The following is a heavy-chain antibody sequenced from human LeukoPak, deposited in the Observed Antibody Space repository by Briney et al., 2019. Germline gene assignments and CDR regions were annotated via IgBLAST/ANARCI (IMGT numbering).Heavy chain of an antibody. J-gene: IGHJ4*02. CDR2: INACNGDT. Sequence: ASVKVSCKASGYTFTSYAIHWVRQAPGQRLEWMGWINACNGDTKYSQKFQGRVTITRDTPASTAYMELSSLRSEDTAVFYCARALYSNASNYWGQGTLVTVSS. CDR1: GYTFTSYA. V-gene: IGHV1-3*01. CDR3: ARALYSNASNY. D-gene: IGHD3-16*02.